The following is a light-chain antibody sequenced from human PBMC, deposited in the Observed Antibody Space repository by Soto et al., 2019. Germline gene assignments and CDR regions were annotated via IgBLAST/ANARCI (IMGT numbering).Light chain of an antibody. CDR3: QSYDATNQV. J-gene: IGLJ3*02. Sequence: NFMLTQPHSVSESPGKTVIISCTRSSGSIASNYVQWYQQRPGSSPTTVIYEDNPRPSGVPDRFSGSIDSSSNSASLTISVLENEDEADYFCQSYDATNQVFGGGTKLTVL. CDR2: EDN. V-gene: IGLV6-57*01. CDR1: SGSIASNY.